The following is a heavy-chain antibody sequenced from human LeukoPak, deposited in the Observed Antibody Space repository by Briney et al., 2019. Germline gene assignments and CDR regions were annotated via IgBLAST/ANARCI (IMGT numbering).Heavy chain of an antibody. Sequence: GGSLRLSCAASGFTFSSYWMHWVRQAPGKGLVWGSRINSDGSSTTYADSVKGRFTISRDNAKNTLYLQMNSLRAEDTAMYYCARQYSYDSSGYYPWDYWGQGTLVTVSS. V-gene: IGHV3-74*03. CDR3: ARQYSYDSSGYYPWDY. D-gene: IGHD3-22*01. J-gene: IGHJ4*02. CDR2: INSDGSST. CDR1: GFTFSSYW.